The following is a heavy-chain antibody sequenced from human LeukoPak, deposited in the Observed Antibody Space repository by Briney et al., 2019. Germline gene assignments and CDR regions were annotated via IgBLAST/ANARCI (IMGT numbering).Heavy chain of an antibody. CDR3: ARAASNFYNWFDP. CDR2: MNPNSGNT. J-gene: IGHJ5*02. CDR1: GYTFTSYD. V-gene: IGHV1-8*03. D-gene: IGHD2/OR15-2a*01. Sequence: GASVKVSCKASGYTFTSYDINWVRQATGQGLGWMGWMNPNSGNTGYAQKFQGRVTITRNTSISTAYMELSSLRSEDTAVYYCARAASNFYNWFDPWGQGTLVTVSS.